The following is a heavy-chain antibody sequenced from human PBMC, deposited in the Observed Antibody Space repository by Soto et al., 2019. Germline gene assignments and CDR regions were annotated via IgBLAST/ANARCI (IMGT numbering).Heavy chain of an antibody. Sequence: QVQLVESGGGVVQPGRSLRLSCAASGFTFSSYAMHWVRQAPGKGLEWVAVISYDGSNKYYADSVKGRFTTSRDNSKNTLYLQMNSLRAEDTAVYYCARDLKYPDYYGMDVWGQGTTVTVSS. D-gene: IGHD2-2*02. J-gene: IGHJ6*02. CDR1: GFTFSSYA. CDR3: ARDLKYPDYYGMDV. V-gene: IGHV3-30-3*01. CDR2: ISYDGSNK.